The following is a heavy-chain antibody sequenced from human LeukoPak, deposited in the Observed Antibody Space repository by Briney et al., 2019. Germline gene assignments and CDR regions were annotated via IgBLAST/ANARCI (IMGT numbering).Heavy chain of an antibody. D-gene: IGHD6-19*01. J-gene: IGHJ4*02. CDR1: GGSFSGYY. CDR2: INHSGST. Sequence: NPSGTLTLTCAVYGGSFSGYYWSWIRQPPGKGLEWIGEINHSGSTNYNPSLKSRVTISVDKSKNQFYLKLSSVTAADTAVYYCARRRPLYSSGWYFDYWGQGTLVTVSS. CDR3: ARRRPLYSSGWYFDY. V-gene: IGHV4-34*01.